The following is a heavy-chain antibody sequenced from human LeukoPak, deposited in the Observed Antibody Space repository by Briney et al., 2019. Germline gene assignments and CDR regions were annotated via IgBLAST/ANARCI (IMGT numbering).Heavy chain of an antibody. CDR1: GYTFTNYG. V-gene: IGHV1-8*02. J-gene: IGHJ4*03. Sequence: GASVKVSCKASGYTFTNYGISWVRQATGQGLEWMGWMNPNSGNTGYAQKFQGRVTMTRNTSISTAYMELSSLRSEDTAVYYCAINSDTVTTLDYWGQGTTVTVSS. D-gene: IGHD4-17*01. CDR2: MNPNSGNT. CDR3: AINSDTVTTLDY.